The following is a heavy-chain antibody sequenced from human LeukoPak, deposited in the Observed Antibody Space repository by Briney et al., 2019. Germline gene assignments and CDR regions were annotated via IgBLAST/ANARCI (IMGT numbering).Heavy chain of an antibody. CDR1: VGSFSGYY. CDR3: ARQREGYFDL. V-gene: IGHV4-34*01. Sequence: SETLSLTCAVYVGSFSGYYWTWIRQPPGKGLEWIGEINHSGSTNYNPSLKSRVSISVDTSKNQFSLKLSSVTAADTAVYYCARQREGYFDLWGRGTRVTVSS. J-gene: IGHJ2*01. CDR2: INHSGST.